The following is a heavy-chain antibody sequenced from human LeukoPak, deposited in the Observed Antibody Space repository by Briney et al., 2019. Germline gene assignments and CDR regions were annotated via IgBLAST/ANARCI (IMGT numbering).Heavy chain of an antibody. V-gene: IGHV4-61*02. CDR2: IYTSGST. CDR1: GGSISSGSYY. Sequence: SETLSLTCTASGGSISSGSYYWRWIRQPAGKGLEWIGRIYTSGSTNYNPSLKSRVIISVDTSKSQFSLELSSVTAADTAVYYCARGGGITGTHFDYWGQGTLVTVSS. J-gene: IGHJ4*02. D-gene: IGHD1-20*01. CDR3: ARGGGITGTHFDY.